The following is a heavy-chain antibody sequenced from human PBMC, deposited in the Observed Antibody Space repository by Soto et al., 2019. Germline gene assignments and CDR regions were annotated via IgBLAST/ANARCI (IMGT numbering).Heavy chain of an antibody. CDR3: ARGDYYDSSGLDYYYYGMDV. Sequence: GSLRLSCAASGFTFSSYGMHWVRQAPGKGLEWVAVIWYDGSNKYYADSVKGRFTISRDNSKNTLYLQMNSLRAEDTAVYYCARGDYYDSSGLDYYYYGMDVWGQGTTVTVSS. J-gene: IGHJ6*02. D-gene: IGHD3-22*01. CDR2: IWYDGSNK. V-gene: IGHV3-33*01. CDR1: GFTFSSYG.